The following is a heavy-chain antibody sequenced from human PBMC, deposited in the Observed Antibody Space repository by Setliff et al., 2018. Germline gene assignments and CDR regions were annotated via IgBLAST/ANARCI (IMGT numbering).Heavy chain of an antibody. CDR2: INHRGIT. J-gene: IGHJ5*02. CDR1: GGSFSGYY. V-gene: IGHV4-34*01. Sequence: PSETLSLTCAVYGGSFSGYYWNWIRQAPGKGLEWIGEINHRGITSYTPSLKGRVTISVDTSKNLFSLKLSSVTAADTAVYFCARGPRFDYESPTYRRRFDPWGQGTAVTVSS. D-gene: IGHD3-22*01. CDR3: ARGPRFDYESPTYRRRFDP.